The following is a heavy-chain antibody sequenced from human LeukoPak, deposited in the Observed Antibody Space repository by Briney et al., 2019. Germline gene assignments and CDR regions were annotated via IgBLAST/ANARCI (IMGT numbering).Heavy chain of an antibody. J-gene: IGHJ4*02. CDR3: ARGAVAHRY. V-gene: IGHV4-34*01. D-gene: IGHD2-15*01. CDR1: GGSFSGYY. Sequence: PSETLSLTCAVYGGSFSGYYWSWIRQPPGKGMEWIGEINHSGSTNYNPSLKSRVTISVDTSKNQFSLKLSSVTAADTAVYYCARGAVAHRYWGQGTLVTVSS. CDR2: INHSGST.